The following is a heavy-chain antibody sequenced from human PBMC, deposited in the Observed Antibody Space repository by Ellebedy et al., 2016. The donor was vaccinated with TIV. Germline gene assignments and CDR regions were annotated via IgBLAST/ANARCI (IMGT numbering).Heavy chain of an antibody. CDR1: GFTFTSSA. CDR2: IVVGSGNT. CDR3: ARAPGGYDAFDI. D-gene: IGHD5-12*01. J-gene: IGHJ3*02. Sequence: SVKVSCXASGFTFTSSAVQWVRQARGQRLEWIGWIVVGSGNTNYAQKFQGWVTMTRDTSISTAYMELSRLRSDDTAVYYCARAPGGYDAFDIWGQGTMVTVSS. V-gene: IGHV1-58*01.